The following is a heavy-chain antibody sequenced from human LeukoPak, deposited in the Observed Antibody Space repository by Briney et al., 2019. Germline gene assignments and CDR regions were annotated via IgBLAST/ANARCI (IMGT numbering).Heavy chain of an antibody. CDR2: ISSYNVRT. D-gene: IGHD6-13*01. J-gene: IGHJ4*02. V-gene: IGHV1-18*01. CDR3: ARDQLVRIDGATSGAAAVIGDY. CDR1: GYTFANFG. Sequence: ASVKVSCKASGYTFANFGFVWVRQAPGQGLEWMGWISSYNVRTNYPQTLQGRVTMTTDTSTSTAYMTAYMELRSLRSDDTAVYYCARDQLVRIDGATSGAAAVIGDYWGQGTLVTVSS.